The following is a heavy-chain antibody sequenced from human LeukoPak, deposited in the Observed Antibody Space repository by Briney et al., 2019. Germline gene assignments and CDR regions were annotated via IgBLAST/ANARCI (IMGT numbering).Heavy chain of an antibody. Sequence: KSSQTLSLTGTVSGGSISGYYWSWIRQSPGKGLEWIGYIYYSGSTNYNPSLKSRVTISVDTSKNQFSLKLSSLTAADTAVYYCARHWIYDGSGYYHLDYWGQGTLVTVSS. CDR2: IYYSGST. V-gene: IGHV4-59*08. J-gene: IGHJ4*02. CDR3: ARHWIYDGSGYYHLDY. D-gene: IGHD3-22*01. CDR1: GGSISGYY.